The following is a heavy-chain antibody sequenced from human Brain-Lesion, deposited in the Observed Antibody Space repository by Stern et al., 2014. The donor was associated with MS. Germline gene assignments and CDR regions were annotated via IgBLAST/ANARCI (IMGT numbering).Heavy chain of an antibody. V-gene: IGHV1-2*02. D-gene: IGHD3-3*01. J-gene: IGHJ6*02. CDR1: GYIFTGYY. CDR3: ARDQRGITIFGVVTDYYYLGMDV. Sequence: QVQLVQSGAEGKKPGASVKVSCKTSGYIFTGYYIHWVRQAPGQGLEWMAWINPKTGGNTYAQKFQGRVTMSRDTSISTAYVELSSLTSDDTAVYYCARDQRGITIFGVVTDYYYLGMDVWGQGTTVTVSS. CDR2: INPKTGGN.